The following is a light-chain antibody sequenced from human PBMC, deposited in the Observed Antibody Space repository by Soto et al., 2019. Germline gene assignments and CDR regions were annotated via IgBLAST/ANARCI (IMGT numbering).Light chain of an antibody. V-gene: IGKV3-20*01. CDR2: AAS. CDR1: QSISSSY. CDR3: QKEGSSSYT. J-gene: IGKJ2*01. Sequence: EIVLTQSPGTLSLSPGDRATLSCRASQSISSSYLAWYQQKPGQAPRLLIYAASSRATGSPDMFSGSGSGTDFTLTSSRMEPEDFAVYYCQKEGSSSYTFGQGTQWEIK.